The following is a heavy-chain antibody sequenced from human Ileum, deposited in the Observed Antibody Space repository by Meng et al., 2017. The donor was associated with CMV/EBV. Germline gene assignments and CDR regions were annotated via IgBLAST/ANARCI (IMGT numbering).Heavy chain of an antibody. J-gene: IGHJ4*02. CDR2: IYYSGST. D-gene: IGHD4-23*01. CDR3: ARGYGGIFDY. CDR1: GGSIRSNSYY. Sequence: LQLQESGPGLVKPSATLSLTCAVSGGSIRSNSYYWGWIRQPPGKGLEWIANIYYSGSTYYNPSLKSRVTISVDASKNQFSLKLSSVTAADTAVYYCARGYGGIFDYWGQGTLVTVSS. V-gene: IGHV4-39*07.